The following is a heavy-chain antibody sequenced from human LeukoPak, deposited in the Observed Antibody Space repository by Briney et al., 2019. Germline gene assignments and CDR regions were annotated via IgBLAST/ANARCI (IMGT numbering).Heavy chain of an antibody. J-gene: IGHJ5*02. V-gene: IGHV1-8*01. CDR1: GFMFTSYD. CDR2: MNPNNGNT. Sequence: GASVKVSCKASGFMFTSYDINWVRQASGQGLEWMGWMNPNNGNTGYAQKFQGRVTMTRDTSISTAYMELRGLRSEDTAVYYCVRDGEGVAISVNYWFDPWGQGTLVTVSS. D-gene: IGHD3-10*01. CDR3: VRDGEGVAISVNYWFDP.